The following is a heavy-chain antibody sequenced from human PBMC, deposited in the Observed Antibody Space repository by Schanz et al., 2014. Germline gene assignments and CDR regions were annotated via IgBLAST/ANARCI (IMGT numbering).Heavy chain of an antibody. CDR3: ARHSGYYYYYGMDV. CDR2: IYYSGST. CDR1: GGSISSSSYY. V-gene: IGHV4-39*01. Sequence: QLQLQESGPGLVKPSETLSLTCTVSGGSISSSSYYWGWIRQPPGKGLEWIGSIYYSGSTYYNPPLRSRVPISVATPKTQFSLKLSSVTAADTAVYYCARHSGYYYYYGMDVWGQGTTVTVSS. J-gene: IGHJ6*02.